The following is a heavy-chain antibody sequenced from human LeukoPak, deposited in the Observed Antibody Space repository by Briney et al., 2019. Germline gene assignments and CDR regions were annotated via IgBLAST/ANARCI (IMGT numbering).Heavy chain of an antibody. CDR2: IYYSGST. J-gene: IGHJ4*02. V-gene: IGHV4-59*08. D-gene: IGHD5-18*01. Sequence: SETLSLTCTVSGGSISSYYWSWIRQPPGKGLEWIGYIYYSGSTNYNPSLKSRVTISVDTSKNQFSLKLSSVTAADTAVYYCARRGGYSYGLLDCWGQGTLVTVSS. CDR1: GGSISSYY. CDR3: ARRGGYSYGLLDC.